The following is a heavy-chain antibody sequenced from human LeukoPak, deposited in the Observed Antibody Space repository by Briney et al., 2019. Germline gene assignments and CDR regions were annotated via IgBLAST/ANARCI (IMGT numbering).Heavy chain of an antibody. D-gene: IGHD1-26*01. CDR2: INTDGSST. J-gene: IGHJ4*02. CDR1: GGSISSSNW. V-gene: IGHV3-74*01. Sequence: QSSETLSLTCAVSGGSISSSNWWSWVRQPPGKGLVWVSRINTDGSSTNYADSVKGRFTISRDNAKNTLFLQMSSLRAEDTAVYYCARVRYSGSHFFDYWGQGTLVTVSS. CDR3: ARVRYSGSHFFDY.